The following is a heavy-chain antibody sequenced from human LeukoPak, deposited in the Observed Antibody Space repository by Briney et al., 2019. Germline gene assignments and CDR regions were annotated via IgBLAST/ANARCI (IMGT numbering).Heavy chain of an antibody. Sequence: GGSLRLSCTASGFTLGSHDMHWVRQTSGEGLEWVAAIASGFQTFYAGSVKGRFTVSREDAKSSLYLQMDSLRAGDTAVYYCVREARGYHYTYFDYWGQGTLVTVSS. CDR2: IASGFQT. J-gene: IGHJ4*02. V-gene: IGHV3-13*01. CDR3: VREARGYHYTYFDY. CDR1: GFTLGSHD. D-gene: IGHD5-18*01.